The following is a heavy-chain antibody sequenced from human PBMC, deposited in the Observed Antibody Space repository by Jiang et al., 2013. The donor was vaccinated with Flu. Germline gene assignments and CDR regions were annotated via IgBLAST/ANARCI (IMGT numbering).Heavy chain of an antibody. CDR1: SFSGSNSY. V-gene: IGHV4-39*07. Sequence: SFSGSNSYWGWIRQPPGKGLEWIGSIYYSGSTYYNPSLKSRVTISLDTSKKQFSLKLSSVTAADTAVYYCASQHWDHGSGSYYMNHWGQGTLVNVSS. CDR2: IYYSGST. J-gene: IGHJ5*02. CDR3: ASQHWDHGSGSYYMNH. D-gene: IGHD3-10*01.